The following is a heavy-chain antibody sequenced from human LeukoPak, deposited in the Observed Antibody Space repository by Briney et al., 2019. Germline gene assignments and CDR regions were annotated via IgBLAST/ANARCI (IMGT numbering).Heavy chain of an antibody. CDR3: ARGQIAAVDH. CDR2: IYYSGST. V-gene: IGHV4-39*07. J-gene: IGHJ4*02. CDR1: GGSISSSSYY. D-gene: IGHD6-13*01. Sequence: PSETLSLTCTVSGGSISSSSYYWGWIRQPPGKGLEWIGSIYYSGSTYYNPSLKSRVTISVDTSKNQFSLKLSSVTAADTAVYYCARGQIAAVDHWGQGTLVTVSS.